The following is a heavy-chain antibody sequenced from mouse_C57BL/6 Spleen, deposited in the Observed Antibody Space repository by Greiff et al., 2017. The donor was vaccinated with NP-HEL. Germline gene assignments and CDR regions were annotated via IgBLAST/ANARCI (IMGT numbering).Heavy chain of an antibody. CDR3: ASQGDYYGSSPAWFAY. CDR1: GYTFTSYW. Sequence: QVQLQQPGAELVRPGSSVKLSCKASGYTFTSYWMDWVKQRPGQGLEWIGNIYPSDSETHYNQKFKDKATLTVGKSSSTAYMQLSSLTSEDSAVYYCASQGDYYGSSPAWFAYWGQGTLVTVSA. J-gene: IGHJ3*01. CDR2: IYPSDSET. V-gene: IGHV1-61*01. D-gene: IGHD1-1*01.